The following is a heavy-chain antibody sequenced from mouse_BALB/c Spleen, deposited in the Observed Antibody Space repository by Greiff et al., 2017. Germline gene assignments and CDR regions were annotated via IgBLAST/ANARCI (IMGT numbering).Heavy chain of an antibody. D-gene: IGHD1-1*01. Sequence: QVQLQQPGAELVKPGASVKLSCKASGYTFTSYWMHWVKQRPGQGLEWIGEINPSNGRTNYNEKFKSKATLTVDKSSSTAYMQLSSLTSEDSAVYYCARSRTTVDRYFDVGGAGTTVTVSS. CDR2: INPSNGRT. J-gene: IGHJ1*01. CDR1: GYTFTSYW. V-gene: IGHV1S81*02. CDR3: ARSRTTVDRYFDV.